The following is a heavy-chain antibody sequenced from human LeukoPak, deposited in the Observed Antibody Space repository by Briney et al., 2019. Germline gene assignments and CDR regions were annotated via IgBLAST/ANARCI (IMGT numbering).Heavy chain of an antibody. CDR1: GFSFSDYG. CDR3: ARDQRSGIAARPTAFDI. Sequence: PGGSLRLSCGASGFSFSDYGMHWVRQAPGKGLEWVANVNGDGSKMNYVDSVKGRFTISRDNAKNSLYLQMNSLRAEDTAVYYCARDQRSGIAARPTAFDIWGQGTMVTVSS. D-gene: IGHD6-6*01. J-gene: IGHJ3*02. CDR2: VNGDGSKM. V-gene: IGHV3-7*01.